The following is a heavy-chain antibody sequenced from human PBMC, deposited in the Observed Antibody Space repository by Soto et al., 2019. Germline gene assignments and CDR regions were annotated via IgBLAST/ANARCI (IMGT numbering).Heavy chain of an antibody. D-gene: IGHD2-2*02. J-gene: IGHJ4*02. CDR1: GDSVSSNSAA. CDR3: ATRFYTSGVLFDY. Sequence: SQTLSLTCAISGDSVSSNSAAWNWIRQSPSRGLEWLGRTYYRSKWYNDYAVSVKSRITINPDTSKNQFSLKLTSVTAADTAVYYCATRFYTSGVLFDYWGQGTLVTVSS. CDR2: TYYRSKWYN. V-gene: IGHV6-1*01.